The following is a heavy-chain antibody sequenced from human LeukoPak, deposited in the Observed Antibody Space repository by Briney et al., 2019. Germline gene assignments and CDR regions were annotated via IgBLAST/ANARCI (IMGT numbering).Heavy chain of an antibody. D-gene: IGHD3-22*01. J-gene: IGHJ3*02. CDR3: ARSASITMIVVVTRDAFDI. V-gene: IGHV4-39*07. CDR2: IYYSGST. Sequence: SETLSLTCTVSGGSISSSSYYWGWIRQPPGKGLEWIGSIYYSGSTNYNPSLKSRVTISVDTSKNQFSLKLSSVTAADTAVYYCARSASITMIVVVTRDAFDIWGQGTMVTVSS. CDR1: GGSISSSSYY.